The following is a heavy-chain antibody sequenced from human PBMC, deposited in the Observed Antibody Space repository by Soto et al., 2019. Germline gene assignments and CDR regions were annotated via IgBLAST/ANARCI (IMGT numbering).Heavy chain of an antibody. CDR1: GFTFSSYG. D-gene: IGHD1-7*01. Sequence: QVQLVESGGGVVQPGRSLRLSCAASGFTFSSYGMHWVRQAPGKGLEWVAVISYDGSNKYYADSVKGRFTISRDNSKNTLYLQMNSLRAEDTAVYYCAKDRLELRRHCMDVWGQGTTVTVSS. CDR2: ISYDGSNK. CDR3: AKDRLELRRHCMDV. V-gene: IGHV3-30*18. J-gene: IGHJ6*02.